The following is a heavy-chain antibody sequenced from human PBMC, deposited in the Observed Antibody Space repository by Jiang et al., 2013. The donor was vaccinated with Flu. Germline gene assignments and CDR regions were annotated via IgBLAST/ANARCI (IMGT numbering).Heavy chain of an antibody. Sequence: YGPGLVKPSETLSLTCTVSGGSISSSSYYWGWIRQPPGKGLEWIGSIYYSGSTYYNPSLKSRVTISVDTSKNQFSLKLSSVTAADTAVYYCARGYYDFWSGLGAFDYWGQGTLVTVSS. CDR3: ARGYYDFWSGLGAFDY. CDR2: IYYSGST. CDR1: GGSISSSSYY. V-gene: IGHV4-39*01. J-gene: IGHJ4*02. D-gene: IGHD3-3*01.